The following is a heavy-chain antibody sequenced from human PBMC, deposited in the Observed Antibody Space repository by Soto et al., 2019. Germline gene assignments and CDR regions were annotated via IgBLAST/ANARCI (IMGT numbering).Heavy chain of an antibody. CDR2: IIPIFGTA. Sequence: VKVSCKASGGTFSSYAISWVRQAPGQGLEWMGGIIPIFGTANYAQKFQGRVTITADESTSTAYMELSSLRSEDTAVYYCAHLNRFGELSFGWFDPWGQGTLVTVSS. CDR3: AHLNRFGELSFGWFDP. CDR1: GGTFSSYA. V-gene: IGHV1-69*01. D-gene: IGHD3-16*01. J-gene: IGHJ5*02.